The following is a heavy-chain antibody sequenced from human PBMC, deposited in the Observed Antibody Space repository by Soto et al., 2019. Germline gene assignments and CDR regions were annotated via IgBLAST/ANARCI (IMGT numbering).Heavy chain of an antibody. CDR2: IIPLIGTT. CDR3: ALSDGPYSYAGVAV. V-gene: IGHV1-69*01. Sequence: QLQGEQSGAEVKKPGSSLKVSCKTSGGPFSSQACTWVRQARGHGLEWMGGIIPLIGTTTYAQKFQYRVTFTADESTSTVARESRSLRSEDAAGYLCALSDGPYSYAGVAVWGRGTTVTVSS. D-gene: IGHD2-2*01. CDR1: GGPFSSQA. J-gene: IGHJ6*02.